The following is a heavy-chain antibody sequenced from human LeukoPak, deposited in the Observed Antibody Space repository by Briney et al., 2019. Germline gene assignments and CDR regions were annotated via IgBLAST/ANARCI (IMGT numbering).Heavy chain of an antibody. Sequence: GGSLRLSCAPSGFTFSSYAMSWVRQAPGKGLEWGSAISGSGGSTYYADSVKGRFTISRDNSKNTLYLQMNSLRAEDTAVYYCAKDSSRLGDLTVDYWGQGTMVTVSS. J-gene: IGHJ4*02. CDR2: ISGSGGST. D-gene: IGHD3-16*01. CDR1: GFTFSSYA. CDR3: AKDSSRLGDLTVDY. V-gene: IGHV3-23*01.